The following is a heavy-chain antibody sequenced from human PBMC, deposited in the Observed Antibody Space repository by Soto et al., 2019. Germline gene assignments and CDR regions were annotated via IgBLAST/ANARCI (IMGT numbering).Heavy chain of an antibody. CDR3: GRGGDAHKMGRH. J-gene: IGHJ1*01. V-gene: IGHV4-59*12. D-gene: IGHD2-2*01. CDR1: GGSISSYY. Sequence: SETLSLTCTVSGGSISSYYWSWIRQPPGKGLEWIGFVHFSGSIHYNASLKSRATISVDTSRKQISLKMTSLTAADTAVYFCGRGGDAHKMGRHWGQGTLVTVSS. CDR2: VHFSGSI.